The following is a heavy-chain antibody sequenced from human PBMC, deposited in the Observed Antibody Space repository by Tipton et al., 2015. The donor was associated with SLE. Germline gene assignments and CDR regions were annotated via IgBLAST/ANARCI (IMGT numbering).Heavy chain of an antibody. J-gene: IGHJ4*02. CDR2: ISNGGYI. CDR1: GDSIRGGTYF. Sequence: TLSLTCTVSGDSIRGGTYFWSWIRQHPGKGLEWIGYISNGGYINYKPSLKSRLTISRDTSKNQFSLKMRSVTTADTAVYYCATDSDCGGDCLDTWGQGTLVTVSS. D-gene: IGHD2-21*01. CDR3: ATDSDCGGDCLDT. V-gene: IGHV4-61*01.